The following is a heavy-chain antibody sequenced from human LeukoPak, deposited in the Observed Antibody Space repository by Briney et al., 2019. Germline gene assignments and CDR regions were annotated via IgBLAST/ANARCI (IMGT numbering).Heavy chain of an antibody. CDR2: IWYDGSNK. CDR3: AKDFYDSSGYGFDY. Sequence: GRSLRLSCAASGFTFSSYGMHWVRQAPGKGLEWVAVIWYDGSNKYYAGSVKGRFTISRDNSKNTLYLQMNSLRAEDTALYYCAKDFYDSSGYGFDYWGQGTLVTVSS. CDR1: GFTFSSYG. V-gene: IGHV3-33*06. D-gene: IGHD3-22*01. J-gene: IGHJ4*02.